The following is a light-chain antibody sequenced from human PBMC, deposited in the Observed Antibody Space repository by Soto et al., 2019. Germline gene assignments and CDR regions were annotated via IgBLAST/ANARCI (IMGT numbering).Light chain of an antibody. Sequence: EIVMTQSPDTLSVSPGERATLSCRASQSVSGNLAWYQQTPGQAPRLLISGASTRATGIPARFSGSGSGTEFTLTISGLQSEDFAVYYCQQYDDWPSLTFGGGTKVEIK. CDR2: GAS. CDR3: QQYDDWPSLT. CDR1: QSVSGN. J-gene: IGKJ4*01. V-gene: IGKV3-15*01.